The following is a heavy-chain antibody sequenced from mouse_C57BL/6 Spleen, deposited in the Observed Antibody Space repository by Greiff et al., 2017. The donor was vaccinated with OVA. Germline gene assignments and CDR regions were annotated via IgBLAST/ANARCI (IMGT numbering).Heavy chain of an antibody. CDR1: GYAFSSYW. CDR2: IYPGDGDT. Sequence: QVQLQQSGAELVKPGASVKISCKASGYAFSSYWMNWVKQRPGKGLEWIGQIYPGDGDTNYSGKFKGKATLTADKSSSTAYMQLSSLTSEDSAVYFCARGGVYYGSSPWFAYWGQGTLVTVSA. J-gene: IGHJ3*01. D-gene: IGHD1-1*01. CDR3: ARGGVYYGSSPWFAY. V-gene: IGHV1-80*01.